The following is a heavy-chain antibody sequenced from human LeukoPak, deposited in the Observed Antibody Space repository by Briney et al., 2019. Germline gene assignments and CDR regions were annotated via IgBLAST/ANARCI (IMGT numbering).Heavy chain of an antibody. CDR3: ARTRDIVATIPYFDY. CDR1: GYIFTDYY. D-gene: IGHD5-12*01. V-gene: IGHV1-46*01. J-gene: IGHJ4*02. CDR2: INPSGGST. Sequence: ASVKVSCKASGYIFTDYYMHWVRQAPGQGLEWMGIINPSGGSTSYAQKFQGRVTMTRDTSISTAYMELSRLRSDDTAVYYCARTRDIVATIPYFDYWGQGTLVTVSS.